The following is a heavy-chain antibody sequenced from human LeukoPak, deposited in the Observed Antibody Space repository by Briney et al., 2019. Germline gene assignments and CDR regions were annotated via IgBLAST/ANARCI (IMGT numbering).Heavy chain of an antibody. J-gene: IGHJ3*02. CDR1: DFSVSANY. Sequence: GGSLRLSCTASDFSVSANYMTWVRQAPGEGLECVSVIYTGGTTYYADSLRGRFTVSRDNSKNTLYLQMNSLTAEDTAVYYCARAINIFAYGAFDIWGQGTVVTVSS. CDR2: IYTGGTT. V-gene: IGHV3-53*01. D-gene: IGHD3-10*01. CDR3: ARAINIFAYGAFDI.